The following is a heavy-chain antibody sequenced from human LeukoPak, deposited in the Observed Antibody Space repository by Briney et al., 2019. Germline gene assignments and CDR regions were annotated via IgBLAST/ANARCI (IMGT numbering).Heavy chain of an antibody. D-gene: IGHD2-21*01. CDR3: ARDSNPVMGLGFDY. Sequence: GRSLRLSCAASGFTFSSYAMHWVRQAPGKGLEWVAVISHDGSNKYYADSVKGRFTISRDNSKNTLYLQMNSLRAEDTAVYYCARDSNPVMGLGFDYWGQGTLVTVSS. CDR2: ISHDGSNK. J-gene: IGHJ4*02. V-gene: IGHV3-30-3*01. CDR1: GFTFSSYA.